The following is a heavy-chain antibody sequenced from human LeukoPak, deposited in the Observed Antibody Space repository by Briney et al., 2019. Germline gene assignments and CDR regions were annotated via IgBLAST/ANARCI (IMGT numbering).Heavy chain of an antibody. CDR2: INPNSGGT. J-gene: IGHJ5*02. Sequence: ASVKVSCHASGYTLHGYYMHSGRPAPARALEWRGWINPNSGGTNYSQKFQGRVTMTRDPSISTAYMELSRLRSDDTAVYYCAIKLIGVALAWFDPWGQGTLVTVSS. CDR3: AIKLIGVALAWFDP. D-gene: IGHD3-3*01. CDR1: GYTLHGYY. V-gene: IGHV1-2*02.